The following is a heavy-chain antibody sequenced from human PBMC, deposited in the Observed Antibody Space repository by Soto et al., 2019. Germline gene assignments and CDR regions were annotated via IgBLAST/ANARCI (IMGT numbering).Heavy chain of an antibody. CDR1: GGSISSGGYY. J-gene: IGHJ6*03. D-gene: IGHD2-8*01. CDR2: IYYSGST. CDR3: ARGPWYAGKKYYYYYYMDV. V-gene: IGHV4-31*03. Sequence: QVQLQESGPGLVKPSQTLSLTCTVSGGSISSGGYYWSWIRQHPGKGLEWIGYIYYSGSTYYNPSLKSRVTISVDTSKNQFSLKLSSVTAADTAVYYCARGPWYAGKKYYYYYYMDVWGKGTTVTVSS.